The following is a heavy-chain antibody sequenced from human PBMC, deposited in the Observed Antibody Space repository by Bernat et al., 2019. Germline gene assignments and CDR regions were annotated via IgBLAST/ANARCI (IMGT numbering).Heavy chain of an antibody. J-gene: IGHJ6*02. CDR3: ARGSANSNVGYYYGLDV. CDR1: GFTFSSYG. V-gene: IGHV3-30*03. D-gene: IGHD2-15*01. Sequence: QVQLVESGGGVVQPGRSLRLSCAASGFTFSSYGMHWVRQAPGKGLEWVAVISYDGSNKYYADSVKGRFTISRDNSKNTLYLQMNSLKVEDTAVYFCARGSANSNVGYYYGLDVWGQGTTVTVSS. CDR2: ISYDGSNK.